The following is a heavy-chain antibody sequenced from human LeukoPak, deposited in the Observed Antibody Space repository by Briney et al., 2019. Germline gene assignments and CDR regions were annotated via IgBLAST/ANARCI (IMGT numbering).Heavy chain of an antibody. V-gene: IGHV1-2*02. Sequence: ASVKVSCKASGYTFTGYYMHWVRQAPGQGLEWMGWINPNSGGTNYAQKFQGRVTMTRDTSISTAYMELSRLRSDDTAVYYRARGGPLEAAALDAFDIWGQGTMVTVSS. J-gene: IGHJ3*02. CDR1: GYTFTGYY. CDR2: INPNSGGT. D-gene: IGHD2-2*01. CDR3: ARGGPLEAAALDAFDI.